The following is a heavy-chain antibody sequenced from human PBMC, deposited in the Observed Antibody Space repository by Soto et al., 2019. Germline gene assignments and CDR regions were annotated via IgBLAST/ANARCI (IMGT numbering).Heavy chain of an antibody. CDR2: INPVDSDT. J-gene: IGHJ4*02. D-gene: IGHD3-10*01. Sequence: LKISCKGSGYTFTSYWIGWVRQMPGKGLEWMGIINPVDSDTRYCPSFQGQVTISADKSISTAYLQWTSLKASDTAMYYCAKSISGFYSHFDSWGQGTQVTVS. V-gene: IGHV5-51*01. CDR3: AKSISGFYSHFDS. CDR1: GYTFTSYW.